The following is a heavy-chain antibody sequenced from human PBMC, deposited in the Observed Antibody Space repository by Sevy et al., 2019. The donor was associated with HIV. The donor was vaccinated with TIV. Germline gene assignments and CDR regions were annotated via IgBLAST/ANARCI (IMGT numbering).Heavy chain of an antibody. CDR3: ARDFADYGYFDY. Sequence: GGSLRLSFAASGFTFSSYSMNWVRQAPGKGLEWVSSISSSSSYIYYADSVKGRFTISRDNAKNSLYLQMNSLRAEDTAVYYCARDFADYGYFDYWGQGTLVTVSS. J-gene: IGHJ4*02. CDR2: ISSSSSYI. D-gene: IGHD4-17*01. CDR1: GFTFSSYS. V-gene: IGHV3-21*01.